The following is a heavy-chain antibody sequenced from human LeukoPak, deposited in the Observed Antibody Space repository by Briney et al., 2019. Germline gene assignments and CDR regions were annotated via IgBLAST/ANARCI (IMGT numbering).Heavy chain of an antibody. CDR2: ISAYNGNT. Sequence: ASVKVSCKASGYTFTSYGISWVRQAPGQGLEWMGWISAYNGNTNYAQKLQGRVTMTTDTSTSTAYMELRSLRSDDTAVYYCAGGAWAVVVAASFDYWGLGTLVTVSS. CDR1: GYTFTSYG. CDR3: AGGAWAVVVAASFDY. D-gene: IGHD2-15*01. V-gene: IGHV1-18*01. J-gene: IGHJ4*02.